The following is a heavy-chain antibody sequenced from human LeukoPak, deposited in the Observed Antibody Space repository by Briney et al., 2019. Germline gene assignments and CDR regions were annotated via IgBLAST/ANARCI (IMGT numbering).Heavy chain of an antibody. Sequence: GGSLRLSCAASGLTFGDYYMNWIRQTPEKGLERLSYISSNGHTIYYADSVKGRFTISRDNAKNSLYLQMNSLRAEDRAVYYCAADGGRDLFEYWDQGTLVTVSS. CDR1: GLTFGDYY. CDR2: ISSNGHTI. CDR3: AADGGRDLFEY. V-gene: IGHV3-11*04. J-gene: IGHJ4*02. D-gene: IGHD5-24*01.